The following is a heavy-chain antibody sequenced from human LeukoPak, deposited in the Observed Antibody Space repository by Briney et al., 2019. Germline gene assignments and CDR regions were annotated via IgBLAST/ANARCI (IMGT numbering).Heavy chain of an antibody. D-gene: IGHD2-15*01. V-gene: IGHV4-59*01. J-gene: IGHJ3*02. CDR2: IYYSGST. Sequence: KTSETLSLTCTVSGGSISSYYWSWIRQPPGKGLEWIGYIYYSGSTNYNPSLKSRVTISVDTSKNQFSLKLSSVTAADTAVYYCARDSPDSHDAFDIWGQGIMVTVSS. CDR1: GGSISSYY. CDR3: ARDSPDSHDAFDI.